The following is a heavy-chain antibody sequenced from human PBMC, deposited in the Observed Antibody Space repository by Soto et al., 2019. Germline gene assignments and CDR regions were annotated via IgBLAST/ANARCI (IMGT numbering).Heavy chain of an antibody. V-gene: IGHV1-69*01. Sequence: QVQLVQSGAEVKKPGSSVKVSCKASGGTFSSYAISWVRQAPGQGLEWMGGIIPIFGTANYAQKFQGRVTITADESTSTAYMELSSLRSEDTAVYYCAREAWVVVTKYSYYGMDVWGQGTTVTVSS. CDR3: AREAWVVVTKYSYYGMDV. CDR2: IIPIFGTA. D-gene: IGHD2-15*01. CDR1: GGTFSSYA. J-gene: IGHJ6*02.